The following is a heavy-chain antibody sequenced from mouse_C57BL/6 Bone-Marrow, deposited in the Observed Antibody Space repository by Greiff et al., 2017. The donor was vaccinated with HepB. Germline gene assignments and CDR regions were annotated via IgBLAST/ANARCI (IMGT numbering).Heavy chain of an antibody. J-gene: IGHJ4*01. D-gene: IGHD2-1*01. Sequence: VQLQQSGAELVRPGTSVKVSCKASGYAFTNYLIEWVKQRPGQGLEWIGVINPGSGGTNYNEKFKGKATLTADKSSSTAYMQLSSLTSEDSAVSFCAKFYYGNSEGALDYCGQGTSVTVSS. CDR2: INPGSGGT. CDR3: AKFYYGNSEGALDY. V-gene: IGHV1-54*01. CDR1: GYAFTNYL.